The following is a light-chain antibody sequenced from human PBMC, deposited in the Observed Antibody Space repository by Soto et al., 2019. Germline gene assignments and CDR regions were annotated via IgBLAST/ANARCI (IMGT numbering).Light chain of an antibody. V-gene: IGKV3-11*01. CDR2: DAS. CDR1: QSVSSY. Sequence: EIVLTQSPATLSLSPGERATLSCRASQSVSSYLAWYQQKPGQAPRLLIYDASNRATGIPARFSGSGSGTDFTLTISSPEPEDFAVYYCQQRSNSWTFGQGTKVDIK. J-gene: IGKJ1*01. CDR3: QQRSNSWT.